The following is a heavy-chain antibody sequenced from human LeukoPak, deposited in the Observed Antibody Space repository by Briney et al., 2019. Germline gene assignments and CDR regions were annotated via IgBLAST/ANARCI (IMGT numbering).Heavy chain of an antibody. CDR1: GFTFSSYE. Sequence: PGGSLRLSCAASGFTFSSYELNWVRQAPGKGLEWVSYISSSGSTIYYADSVKGRFTISRDNANNSLYLQMNSLRAADTAVYYCARGRGWFGELGAFDIWGQGTMVTVSS. CDR3: ARGRGWFGELGAFDI. V-gene: IGHV3-48*03. J-gene: IGHJ3*02. CDR2: ISSSGSTI. D-gene: IGHD3-10*01.